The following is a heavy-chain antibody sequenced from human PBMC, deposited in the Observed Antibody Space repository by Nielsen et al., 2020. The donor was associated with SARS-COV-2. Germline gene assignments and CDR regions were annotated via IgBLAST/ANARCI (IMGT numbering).Heavy chain of an antibody. J-gene: IGHJ4*02. CDR3: TTDRGIGPRPLFDS. Sequence: GESLKISCAASGFTFNKGWMSWPPKPPGRGLGWVALIKSIPVVGTVDLAAPVKGRFTISRDDSKNTLYLQMNSLKIEDTAVYYCTTDRGIGPRPLFDSWGQGTLVTVSS. CDR1: GFTFNKGW. V-gene: IGHV3-15*01. CDR2: IKSIPVVGTV. D-gene: IGHD6-6*01.